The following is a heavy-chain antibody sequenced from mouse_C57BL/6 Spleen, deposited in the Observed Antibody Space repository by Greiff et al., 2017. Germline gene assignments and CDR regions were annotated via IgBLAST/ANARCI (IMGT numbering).Heavy chain of an antibody. V-gene: IGHV1-22*01. D-gene: IGHD4-1*01. CDR2: INPNNGGT. J-gene: IGHJ2*01. Sequence: EVKLQESGPELVKPGASVKMSCKASGYTFTDYNMHWVKQSHGKSLEWIGYINPNNGGTSYNQKFKGKATLTVNKSSSTAYMELRSLTSEDSAVYYCARLGNYFDYWGQGTTLTVSS. CDR3: ARLGNYFDY. CDR1: GYTFTDYN.